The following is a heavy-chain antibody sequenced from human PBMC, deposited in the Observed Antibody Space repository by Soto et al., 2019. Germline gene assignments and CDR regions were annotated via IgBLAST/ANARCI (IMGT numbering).Heavy chain of an antibody. CDR3: ARESSLNDDNYYYCYYGMDV. D-gene: IGHD1-1*01. J-gene: IGHJ6*02. V-gene: IGHV3-21*01. CDR2: ISSSSTYR. Sequence: EVQLVESGGGLVKPGGSLRLSCAASGFTFSSYSINWVRQAPGKGLEWVSSISSSSTYRNYADSVKGRFTISRDNAKNSPYLKMNSLTAEDTAVYYCARESSLNDDNYYYCYYGMDVWGQGTTVTVSS. CDR1: GFTFSSYS.